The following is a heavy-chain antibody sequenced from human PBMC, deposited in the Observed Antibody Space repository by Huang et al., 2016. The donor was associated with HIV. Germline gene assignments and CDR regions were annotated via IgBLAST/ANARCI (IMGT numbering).Heavy chain of an antibody. CDR2: IYTPGST. CDR3: ARGRVTSSGVVQSYDY. J-gene: IGHJ4*02. CDR1: GASIASGSYF. D-gene: IGHD3-3*01. V-gene: IGHV4-61*09. Sequence: VQLQESGPGLVKPSQTLSLSCNVSGASIASGSYFWNWIRQPAGGGLEWMGHIYTPGSTDSNPALKGRVAGSSDTSKNQCSLGLRSVTAADTAVYFCARGRVTSSGVVQSYDYWGQGSLVTVSS.